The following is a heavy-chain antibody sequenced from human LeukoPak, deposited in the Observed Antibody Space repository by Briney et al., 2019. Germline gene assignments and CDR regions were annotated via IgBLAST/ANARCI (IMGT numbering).Heavy chain of an antibody. CDR3: ATYRQVLLPFES. J-gene: IGHJ4*02. D-gene: IGHD2-8*02. CDR2: ISGSGGRT. Sequence: GGTLRLSCAASGFTFSRYGMSWVRQAPGKGLEWVSAISGSGGRTYYADSVRGRFTISRDNSKSTLSLQMNSLRAEDTAIYYCATYRQVLLPFESWGQGTLVTVSS. V-gene: IGHV3-23*01. CDR1: GFTFSRYG.